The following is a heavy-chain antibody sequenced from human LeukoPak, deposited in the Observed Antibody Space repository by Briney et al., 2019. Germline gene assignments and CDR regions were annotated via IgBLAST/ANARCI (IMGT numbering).Heavy chain of an antibody. D-gene: IGHD3-9*01. CDR2: ISTSNGNT. CDR3: ARTSYEILIVFDY. V-gene: IGHV1-18*01. CDR1: GYSFARYG. Sequence: ASVKVSCKASGYSFARYGFTWVRQAPGQGLEWLGWISTSNGNTKYVQKLQGRVTMTIDTSTSTAYMELGSLRYDDTAVYYCARTSYEILIVFDYWGQGTLLTVSS. J-gene: IGHJ4*02.